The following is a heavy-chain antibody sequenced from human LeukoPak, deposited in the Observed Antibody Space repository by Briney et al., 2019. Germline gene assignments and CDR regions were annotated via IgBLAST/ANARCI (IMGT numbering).Heavy chain of an antibody. CDR2: MYYSGST. V-gene: IGHV4-39*01. Sequence: SETVSLTCTVSGGSVSSSSYYWGWIRQPPGKGLEWIGSMYYSGSTYGNPSLKSRVTISVDTPKNQFSLKLSSVTAADTAVYYCGRHPTVSQYGDGMDVWGQGTTVTVSS. CDR1: GGSVSSSSYY. J-gene: IGHJ6*02. D-gene: IGHD4-17*01. CDR3: GRHPTVSQYGDGMDV.